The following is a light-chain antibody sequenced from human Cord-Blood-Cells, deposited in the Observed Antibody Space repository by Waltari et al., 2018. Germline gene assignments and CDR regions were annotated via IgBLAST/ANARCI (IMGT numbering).Light chain of an antibody. CDR2: EVS. Sequence: QSALTQPASVSGYPGQSITISCTGTSSDGGSYNLVSWYQQHPGKAPKLMIYEVSKRPSGVSNRFSGSKSGNTASLTISGLQAEDEADYYCCSYAGSSTLVFGGGTKLTVL. V-gene: IGLV2-23*02. CDR3: CSYAGSSTLV. CDR1: SSDGGSYNL. J-gene: IGLJ2*01.